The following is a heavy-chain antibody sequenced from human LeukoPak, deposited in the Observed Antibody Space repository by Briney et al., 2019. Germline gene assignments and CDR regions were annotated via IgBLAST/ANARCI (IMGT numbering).Heavy chain of an antibody. Sequence: ASVKVSCKASGYTFTGYYMHWVRQAPGQGLEWMGWINPNSGGTNYAQKFQGRVTMTRDTSISTAYMEPSRLRSDDTAVYYCARGSITIFGVVIIQDYGMDVWGQGTTVTVSS. D-gene: IGHD3-3*01. CDR1: GYTFTGYY. V-gene: IGHV1-2*02. CDR2: INPNSGGT. CDR3: ARGSITIFGVVIIQDYGMDV. J-gene: IGHJ6*02.